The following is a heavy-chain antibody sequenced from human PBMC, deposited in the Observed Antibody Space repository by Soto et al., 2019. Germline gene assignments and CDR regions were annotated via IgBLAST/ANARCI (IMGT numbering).Heavy chain of an antibody. CDR3: AKDRDSSVSFDG. V-gene: IGHV3-23*01. CDR2: ISGSGGST. Sequence: GGSLRLSCAASGFTFSSYAMNWVRQAPGKGLEWVSAISGSGGSTYYADSVKGRFTISRDNSKNTLYLQMNSLRAEDTAVYYCAKDRDSSVSFDGWGQGTRVTVSA. D-gene: IGHD6-6*01. J-gene: IGHJ4*02. CDR1: GFTFSSYA.